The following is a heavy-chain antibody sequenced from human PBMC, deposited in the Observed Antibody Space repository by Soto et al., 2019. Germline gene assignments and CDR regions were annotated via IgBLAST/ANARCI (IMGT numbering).Heavy chain of an antibody. CDR1: GFTFSSYW. V-gene: IGHV3-7*01. J-gene: IGHJ6*02. CDR3: ARYYGSGRDYYYGMDV. CDR2: IKQDGSEK. D-gene: IGHD3-10*01. Sequence: EVQLVESGGGLVQPGGSLRLSCAASGFTFSSYWMSWVRQAPGKGLEWVANIKQDGSEKYYVDSVKGRFTISRDNAKNSLYLQMNSLRAEDTAVYYCARYYGSGRDYYYGMDVWGQGTTVTVSS.